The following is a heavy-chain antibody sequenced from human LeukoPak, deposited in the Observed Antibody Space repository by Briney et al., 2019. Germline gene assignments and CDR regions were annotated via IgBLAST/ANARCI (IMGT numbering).Heavy chain of an antibody. CDR2: ISSLSSYK. CDR3: AKDRHMTTVTTGFDY. CDR1: GFTFSDYS. D-gene: IGHD4-17*01. Sequence: GGSLRLSCAASGFTFSDYSMSWVRQAPGKGLEWVSSISSLSSYKYYADSVKGRFTISRDNSKSTLYLQMNSLRAEDTAVYYCAKDRHMTTVTTGFDYWGQGTLVTVSS. J-gene: IGHJ4*02. V-gene: IGHV3-21*04.